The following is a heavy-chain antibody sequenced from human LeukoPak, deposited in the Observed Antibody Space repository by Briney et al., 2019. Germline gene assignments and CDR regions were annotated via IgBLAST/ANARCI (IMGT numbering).Heavy chain of an antibody. J-gene: IGHJ4*02. V-gene: IGHV1-2*02. CDR2: INPNTGAT. Sequence: ASVKVSCKASGYTFTGQYMHWVRQAPGQGFEWMGWINPNTGATNYAQKFQGRVTMTRDTTINTAYMELTSLTSDDTAVYYCASYPRYSSSPPSDYWGQGTMVTVSP. D-gene: IGHD6-6*01. CDR1: GYTFTGQY. CDR3: ASYPRYSSSPPSDY.